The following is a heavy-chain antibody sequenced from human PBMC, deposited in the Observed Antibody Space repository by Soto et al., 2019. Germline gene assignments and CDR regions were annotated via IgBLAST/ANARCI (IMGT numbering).Heavy chain of an antibody. CDR2: INHSGST. J-gene: IGHJ5*02. D-gene: IGHD2-2*02. CDR1: GGSFSGYY. CDR3: ARSGERVEKRIPAATPPHWFDP. Sequence: SEALSLSCAVYGGSFSGYYWSWIRQPPGKGLEWIGEINHSGSTNYNPSLKSRVTISVDTSKNQFSLKLSSVTAADTAVYYCARSGERVEKRIPAATPPHWFDPWGQGTLVPVSS. V-gene: IGHV4-34*01.